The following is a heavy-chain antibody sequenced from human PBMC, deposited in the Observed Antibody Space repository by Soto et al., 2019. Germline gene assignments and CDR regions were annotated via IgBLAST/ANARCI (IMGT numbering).Heavy chain of an antibody. V-gene: IGHV1-3*01. CDR2: INAGNGNT. CDR1: GYTFTSYA. CDR3: AREGTWEWLLRADWFDP. Sequence: QVQLVQSGAEVKKPGASVKVSCKASGYTFTSYAMHWVRQAPGQRLEWMGWINAGNGNTKYSQKFQGRVTITRDTSASTAYMELSSLRSEDKAVYYCAREGTWEWLLRADWFDPWGQGTLVTVSS. J-gene: IGHJ5*02. D-gene: IGHD3-3*01.